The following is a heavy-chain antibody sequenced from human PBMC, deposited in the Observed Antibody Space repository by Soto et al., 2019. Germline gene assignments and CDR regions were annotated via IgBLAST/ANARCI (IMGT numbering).Heavy chain of an antibody. CDR2: FIPLFFTA. CDR3: QLRSVHFDDGRFPSFYYGLDV. J-gene: IGHJ6*02. V-gene: IGHV1-69*06. CDR1: GGNFNNYT. D-gene: IGHD3-3*01. Sequence: VQLVQSGAEVKKPGSSVKVSCEASGGNFNNYTISWVRQAPGHGLEWMGGFIPLFFTASYSQTFQGRVTITANRSTSPVYMELSSVRYEDTGVYYCQLRSVHFDDGRFPSFYYGLDVWGQGTTVTVS.